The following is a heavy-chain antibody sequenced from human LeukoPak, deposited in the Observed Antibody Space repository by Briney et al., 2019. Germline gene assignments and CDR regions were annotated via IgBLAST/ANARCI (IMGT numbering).Heavy chain of an antibody. J-gene: IGHJ5*02. CDR1: GGSISSYY. V-gene: IGHV4-59*01. D-gene: IGHD3-3*01. CDR3: ARDGSSDFWSGYPPTGFDP. CDR2: IYDSGST. Sequence: PSETLSLTCTVSGGSISSYYWSWIRQSPGKGLEWIGYIYDSGSTNYNPSLKSRVTISADTSKNQFSLKLSSVTAADTAVYYCARDGSSDFWSGYPPTGFDPWGQGTLVTVSS.